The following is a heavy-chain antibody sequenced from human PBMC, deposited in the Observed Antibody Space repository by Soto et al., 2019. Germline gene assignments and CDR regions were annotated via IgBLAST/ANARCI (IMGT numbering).Heavy chain of an antibody. J-gene: IGHJ4*02. CDR2: IWYDGINK. Sequence: GGSLRLSCATSGFTFSSYGMHWVRQAPGKGLEWVAIIWYDGINKNYIDSVKGRFTISRDNSKNTLYLQMNSLRVEDTAVYYCAKLPLVLALVFDYWGQGTLVPVSS. CDR1: GFTFSSYG. V-gene: IGHV3-33*06. CDR3: AKLPLVLALVFDY.